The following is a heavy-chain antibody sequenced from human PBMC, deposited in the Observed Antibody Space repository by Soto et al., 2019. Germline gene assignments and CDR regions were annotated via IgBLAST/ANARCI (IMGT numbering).Heavy chain of an antibody. CDR1: GGTLSSYT. J-gene: IGHJ4*02. CDR2: VIPNLGVT. D-gene: IGHD2-15*01. CDR3: ARYKGDCSDTSCPDFDY. V-gene: IGHV1-69*02. Sequence: ASVKVSCKASGGTLSSYTFSWVRQAPGQGLEWMGRVIPNLGVTNYAKKFQGRFTIVVDTSTSTAYMELNSLRYEDTAVYYCARYKGDCSDTSCPDFDYWGQGTLVTVSS.